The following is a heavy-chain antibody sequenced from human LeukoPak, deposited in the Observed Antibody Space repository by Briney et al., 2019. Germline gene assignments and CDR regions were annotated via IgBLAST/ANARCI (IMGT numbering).Heavy chain of an antibody. V-gene: IGHV3-23*01. CDR3: AKDWSYVLHGYFDY. CDR2: ISGSGGST. D-gene: IGHD3-16*01. Sequence: PGGSLRLTCAASGFTFSSYAMSWVRQAPGKGLEWVSAISGSGGSTYYADSVKGRFTISRDNSKNTLYLQMNSLRAEDTAVYYCAKDWSYVLHGYFDYWGQGTLVTVSS. J-gene: IGHJ4*02. CDR1: GFTFSSYA.